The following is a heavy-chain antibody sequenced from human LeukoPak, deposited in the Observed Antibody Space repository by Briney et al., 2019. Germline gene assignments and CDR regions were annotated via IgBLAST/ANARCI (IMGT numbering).Heavy chain of an antibody. D-gene: IGHD2-15*01. CDR3: ARYCSGGNCYSGLVY. CDR2: IRGSGGST. Sequence: PGGSPRLSCAASGFTFSTYAMTWVRQAPGRGLEWVSTIRGSGGSTYYADSVKGRFTISRDISKNTLYLQMNNLRAEDTAVYYCARYCSGGNCYSGLVYWGQGTLVAVSS. CDR1: GFTFSTYA. V-gene: IGHV3-23*01. J-gene: IGHJ4*02.